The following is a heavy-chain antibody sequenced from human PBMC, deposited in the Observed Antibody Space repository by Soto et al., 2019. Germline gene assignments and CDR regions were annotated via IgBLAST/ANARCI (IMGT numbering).Heavy chain of an antibody. V-gene: IGHV3-33*01. Sequence: QVQLVESGGGVVQPGRSLRLSCAASGFTFNNYGMHWVRQAPGKGLEWVAIIWYDGSNKYYADSVKGRFTISRDNSKNTLYLQMNSLRAADTAVYYCAGSGSYRWFDYWGQGTLVTVSS. CDR3: AGSGSYRWFDY. D-gene: IGHD3-10*01. CDR2: IWYDGSNK. J-gene: IGHJ4*02. CDR1: GFTFNNYG.